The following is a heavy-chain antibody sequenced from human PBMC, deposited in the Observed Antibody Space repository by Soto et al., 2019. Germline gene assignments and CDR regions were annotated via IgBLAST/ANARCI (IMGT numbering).Heavy chain of an antibody. Sequence: PSETLSLTCTVSCGSIISSSYYWCWIRQPPGKGLEWIGSIYYSASTYYNPSLKSRVTISVDTSKNQFSLKLSSVTAADTAVYYCARRQAAAGGFDYWGQGTLVTVSS. J-gene: IGHJ4*02. V-gene: IGHV4-39*01. CDR1: CGSIISSSYY. D-gene: IGHD6-13*01. CDR3: ARRQAAAGGFDY. CDR2: IYYSAST.